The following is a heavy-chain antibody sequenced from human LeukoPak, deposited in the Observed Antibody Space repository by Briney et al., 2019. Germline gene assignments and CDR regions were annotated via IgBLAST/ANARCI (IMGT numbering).Heavy chain of an antibody. Sequence: GGSLRLSCAASGFTFSSYAMHWVRQAPGKGLEWVAVISYDGSNKYYADSVKGRFTISRDNPKNTLYLQMNSLRAEDTAVYYCAREDLADYDILTGPYFDYWGQGTLVTVSS. D-gene: IGHD3-9*01. CDR2: ISYDGSNK. V-gene: IGHV3-30-3*01. J-gene: IGHJ4*02. CDR3: AREDLADYDILTGPYFDY. CDR1: GFTFSSYA.